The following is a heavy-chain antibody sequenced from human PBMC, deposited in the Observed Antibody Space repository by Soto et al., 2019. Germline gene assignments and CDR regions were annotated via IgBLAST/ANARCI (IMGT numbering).Heavy chain of an antibody. CDR2: ISYDGSDK. Sequence: QVQLVESGGGVVQPGRSLRLSCAASGFPFSPYTMHWVRQAPGRGLEWVAVISYDGSDKYYADSVKGRITISRDNSKNTLYLQMNSLRPADTAVYYCARGGVFCGGDCYKGGIDYWGQGTLVTVSS. CDR3: ARGGVFCGGDCYKGGIDY. V-gene: IGHV3-30-3*01. D-gene: IGHD2-21*02. J-gene: IGHJ4*02. CDR1: GFPFSPYT.